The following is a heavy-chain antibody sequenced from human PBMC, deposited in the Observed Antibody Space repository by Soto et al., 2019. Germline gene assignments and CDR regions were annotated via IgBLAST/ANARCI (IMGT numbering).Heavy chain of an antibody. CDR3: ARDVLRYFDWSPTGYMDV. V-gene: IGHV1-46*03. CDR1: GYTFTSYY. D-gene: IGHD3-9*01. Sequence: ASVKVSCKASGYTFTSYYMHWVRQAPGQGLEWMGIINPSGGSTSYAQKLQGRVTMTRDTSTSTVYMELSSLRSEDTAVYYCARDVLRYFDWSPTGYMDVWGKGTTVTVSS. J-gene: IGHJ6*03. CDR2: INPSGGST.